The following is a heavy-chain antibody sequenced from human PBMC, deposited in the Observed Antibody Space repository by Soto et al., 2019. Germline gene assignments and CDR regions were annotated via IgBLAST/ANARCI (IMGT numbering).Heavy chain of an antibody. J-gene: IGHJ4*02. CDR1: GGSFSGYY. Sequence: PSETLSLTCAVYGGSFSGYYWSWIRQPPGKGLEWIGEINHSGSTNYNPSLKSRVTISVDTSKNQFSLKLSSVTAADTAVYYCARGHIGVGATSFVDYWGQGTLVTVSS. CDR3: ARGHIGVGATSFVDY. D-gene: IGHD1-26*01. CDR2: INHSGST. V-gene: IGHV4-34*01.